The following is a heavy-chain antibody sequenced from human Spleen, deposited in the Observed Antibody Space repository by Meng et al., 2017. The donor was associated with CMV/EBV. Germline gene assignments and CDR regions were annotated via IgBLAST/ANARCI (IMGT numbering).Heavy chain of an antibody. J-gene: IGHJ5*02. CDR1: GFPFSSYS. V-gene: IGHV3-21*01. CDR2: ISSSSSYI. Sequence: ASGFPFSSYSMNWVRQAPGKGLEWVSSISSSSSYIYYADSVKGRFTISRDNAKNSLYLQMNSLRAEDTAVYYCASSIVGVTNWFDPWGQGTLVTVSS. D-gene: IGHD1-26*01. CDR3: ASSIVGVTNWFDP.